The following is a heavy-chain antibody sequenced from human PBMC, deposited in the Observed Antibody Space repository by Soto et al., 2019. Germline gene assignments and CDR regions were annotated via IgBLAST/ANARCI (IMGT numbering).Heavy chain of an antibody. CDR1: GGSISIGGYS. J-gene: IGHJ4*02. D-gene: IGHD6-19*01. CDR2: IHHSGST. CDR3: ARAGRAVDFDY. V-gene: IGHV4-30-2*01. Sequence: TLSLTCAVSGGSISIGGYSWNWIRQPPGKGLEWIGEIHHSGSTNYNPSLKSRVTISLDKSKNEFSLKVSSVTAADTAVYYCARAGRAVDFDYWGQGALVTVSS.